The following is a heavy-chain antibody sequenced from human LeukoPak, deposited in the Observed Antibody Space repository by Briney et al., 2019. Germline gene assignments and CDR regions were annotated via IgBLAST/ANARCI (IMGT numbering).Heavy chain of an antibody. V-gene: IGHV4-59*08. CDR2: IHYSGSN. CDR1: GGSVTSYY. D-gene: IGHD1-26*01. CDR3: ARHGTVSSGSYFDY. Sequence: ASETLSLTCSVSGGSVTSYYWSWIRQPPGKGLEWIGHIHYSGSNNYNPSLKSRVTMFVDKSKNQISLRLSSVTAADTSVYYCARHGTVSSGSYFDYWGRGTQVTLS. J-gene: IGHJ4*02.